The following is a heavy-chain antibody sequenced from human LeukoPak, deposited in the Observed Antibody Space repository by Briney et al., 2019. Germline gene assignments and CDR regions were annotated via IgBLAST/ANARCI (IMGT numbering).Heavy chain of an antibody. CDR1: GGSISSSSYY. V-gene: IGHV4-39*07. Sequence: SETLSLTCTVSGGSISSSSYYWGWIRQPPGKGLEWIGSIYYGGSTNYNPSLKSRVTISVDTSKNQFSLKLSSVTAADTAVYYCARRYCSSTSCYPLKYWGQGTLVTVSS. D-gene: IGHD2-2*01. J-gene: IGHJ4*02. CDR3: ARRYCSSTSCYPLKY. CDR2: IYYGGST.